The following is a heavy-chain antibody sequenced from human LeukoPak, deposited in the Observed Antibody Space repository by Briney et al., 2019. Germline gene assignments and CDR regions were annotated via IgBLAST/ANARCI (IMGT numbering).Heavy chain of an antibody. J-gene: IGHJ2*01. CDR2: IYYSGST. V-gene: IGHV4-59*01. Sequence: SETLSLTCTVSGGSIRSYYWSWIRQPPGKGLEWIGYIYYSGSTNYNPSLKSRVTISVDTSKNQFSLKLSSVTAADTAVYYCARVYYSNSYDYWYFDLWGRGTLVTVSS. D-gene: IGHD6-13*01. CDR1: GGSIRSYY. CDR3: ARVYYSNSYDYWYFDL.